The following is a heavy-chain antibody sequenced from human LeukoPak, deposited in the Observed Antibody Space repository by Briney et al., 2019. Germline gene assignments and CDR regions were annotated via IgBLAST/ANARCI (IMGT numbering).Heavy chain of an antibody. CDR1: XDSVSSXXAA. V-gene: IGHV6-1*01. D-gene: IGHD7-27*01. Sequence: LTXAISXDSVSSXXAAXXWIXQXXXXXXXWXXRTYYRSKWYNDYAVSVKSRITINPDTSKNQFSLQLNSVTPEDTAVYYCARAPNWASPYFDYWGQGALVTVSS. CDR2: TYYRSKWYN. J-gene: IGHJ4*02. CDR3: ARAPNWASPYFDY.